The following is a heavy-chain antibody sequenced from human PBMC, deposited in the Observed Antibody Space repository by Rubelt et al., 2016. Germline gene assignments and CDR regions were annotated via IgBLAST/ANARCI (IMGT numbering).Heavy chain of an antibody. V-gene: IGHV4-34*01. D-gene: IGHD2-2*01. CDR3: ARHVAGYCSSTRCLPVHYMDG. CDR2: INHSGST. Sequence: QVQLQQWGAGLLKPSETLSLTCAVYGGSFSGYYWSWIRQPPGKGLEWIGEINHSGSTNYNPSLKSRVTISVDSAKNQCSLKRSSGSAAETAGYDGARHVAGYCSSTRCLPVHYMDGWGKGTTVTVSS. J-gene: IGHJ6*03. CDR1: GGSFSGYY.